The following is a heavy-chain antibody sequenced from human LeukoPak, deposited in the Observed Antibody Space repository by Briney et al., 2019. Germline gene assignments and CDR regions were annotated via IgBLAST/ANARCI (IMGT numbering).Heavy chain of an antibody. D-gene: IGHD5-12*01. Sequence: GRSLRLSCAASGFTFSNYAIHWVRQAPGKGLEWVTLFSYDGNSKYYADSVKGRFTISRDNSKNTLYPQMNSLRADDSAVYYCARGKGQDSGYDYFLDYWGQGTLVTVSS. V-gene: IGHV3-30-3*01. J-gene: IGHJ4*02. CDR1: GFTFSNYA. CDR2: FSYDGNSK. CDR3: ARGKGQDSGYDYFLDY.